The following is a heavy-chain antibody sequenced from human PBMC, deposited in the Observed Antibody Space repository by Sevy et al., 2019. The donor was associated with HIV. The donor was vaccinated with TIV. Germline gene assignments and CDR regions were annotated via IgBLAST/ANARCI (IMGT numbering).Heavy chain of an antibody. Sequence: GGSLRLSCTTSGFIFSDYRVNWVRQAPGKGLEWVSAISVSSTYIYYADSVKGRFTISIDNAKNSLYLQMSSLRAEDTAVYYCVRDGAICSGASCSNVFDFWGRGTVVTVSS. V-gene: IGHV3-21*01. D-gene: IGHD2-15*01. CDR2: ISVSSTYI. J-gene: IGHJ3*01. CDR3: VRDGAICSGASCSNVFDF. CDR1: GFIFSDYR.